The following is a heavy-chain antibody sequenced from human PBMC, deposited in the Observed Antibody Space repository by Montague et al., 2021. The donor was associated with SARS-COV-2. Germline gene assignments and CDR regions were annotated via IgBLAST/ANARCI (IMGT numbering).Heavy chain of an antibody. V-gene: IGHV4-34*01. CDR3: ARGYDYVWGSYRYLHWFEP. CDR2: INHSGST. J-gene: IGHJ5*02. CDR1: GGSFSGYY. Sequence: SETLSLTCAVYGGSFSGYYWSWIRQPPGKGLEWIGEINHSGSTNYNPSLKSRVTISVDTSKNQFSLKPSSVTAADTAVYYCARGYDYVWGSYRYLHWFEPWGQGTLVTVSS. D-gene: IGHD3-16*02.